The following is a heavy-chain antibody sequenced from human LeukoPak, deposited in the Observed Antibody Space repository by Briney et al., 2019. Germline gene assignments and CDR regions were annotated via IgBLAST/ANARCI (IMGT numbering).Heavy chain of an antibody. J-gene: IGHJ3*02. CDR3: ARDIPGYDAFDI. D-gene: IGHD1-1*01. CDR1: GGTFSSYA. Sequence: SVKVSCKASGGTFSSYAISWVRQAPAQGLEWMGGIIPIFDTPNYAQKFQGRVTITTDESTSTAYMELSSLRSEDTAVYYCARDIPGYDAFDIWGQGTVVTVSS. CDR2: IIPIFDTP. V-gene: IGHV1-69*05.